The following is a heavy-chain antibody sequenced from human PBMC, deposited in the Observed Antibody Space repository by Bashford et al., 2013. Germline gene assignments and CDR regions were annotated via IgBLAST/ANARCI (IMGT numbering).Heavy chain of an antibody. D-gene: IGHD6-19*01. J-gene: IGHJ4*02. Sequence: SETLSLTCNVSGGSISTYYWNWIRQPAGKGLEWIGRIFSSGNTNYNPSLKSRVTMSIDTSKKQFSLKLSSVAAADTAVYYCAGSYLNSGWPDYWGQGTLVTVSS. CDR3: AGSYLNSGWPDY. CDR2: IFSSGNT. CDR1: GGSISTYY. V-gene: IGHV4-4*07.